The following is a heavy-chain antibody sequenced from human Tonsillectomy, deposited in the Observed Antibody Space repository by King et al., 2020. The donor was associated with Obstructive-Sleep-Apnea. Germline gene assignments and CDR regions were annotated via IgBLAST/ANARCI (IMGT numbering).Heavy chain of an antibody. D-gene: IGHD3-10*01. CDR1: GFTFSSYG. CDR2: IRYDGSNK. CDR3: AKDRVSYGSGSYYLEY. V-gene: IGHV3-30*02. Sequence: AQLVQSGGGVVQPGGSLRLSCAASGFTFSSYGMHWVRQAPGKGPEWVAFIRYDGSNKYYADSVKGRFTISRDSSKNTLYLQMNSLRTEDTAVYYCAKDRVSYGSGSYYLEYWGRGTLVTVSS. J-gene: IGHJ4*02.